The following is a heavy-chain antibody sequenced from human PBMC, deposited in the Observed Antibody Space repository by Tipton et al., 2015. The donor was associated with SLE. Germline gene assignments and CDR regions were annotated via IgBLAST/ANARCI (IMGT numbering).Heavy chain of an antibody. Sequence: SLRLSCAASGFTFSTYTIHWVRQAPGKGLEWVAVISYDGSNEYYADSVKGRFTISRDNSKNTLYLQMNSLRAEDTAVYYCAREEYQLLGGTIDYWGQGVLVTVSS. CDR2: ISYDGSNE. CDR3: AREEYQLLGGTIDY. V-gene: IGHV3-30*04. CDR1: GFTFSTYT. J-gene: IGHJ4*02. D-gene: IGHD2-2*01.